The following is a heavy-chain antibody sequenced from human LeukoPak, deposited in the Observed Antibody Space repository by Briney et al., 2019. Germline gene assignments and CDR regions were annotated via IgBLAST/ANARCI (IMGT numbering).Heavy chain of an antibody. D-gene: IGHD3-10*01. J-gene: IGHJ4*02. CDR1: GFTFSNYG. V-gene: IGHV3-30*02. Sequence: PGGSLRLSCAASGFTFSNYGMHWVRQAPGKGLEWVAFMRYDGSNKYYADSVKGRFTISRDNSKNTLSLQMNSLRAEDTAMYYCAKDQEELLWFGEPPDYWGQGTLVTVSS. CDR2: MRYDGSNK. CDR3: AKDQEELLWFGEPPDY.